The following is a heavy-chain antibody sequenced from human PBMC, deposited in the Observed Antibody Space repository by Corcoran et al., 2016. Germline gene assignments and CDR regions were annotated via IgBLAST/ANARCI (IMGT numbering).Heavy chain of an antibody. CDR2: IIPIFGTA. CDR3: ARVDQLPRGPYGIDV. D-gene: IGHD2-2*01. CDR1: GGTFSSYA. J-gene: IGHJ6*02. Sequence: QVQLVQSGAEVKKPGSSVKVSCKASGGTFSSYAISWVRQAPGQGLEWMGGIIPIFGTANYAQKFQGRVTITADESTSTAFMELSSLRSEDSAVYYCARVDQLPRGPYGIDVWGQGTTVTVSS. V-gene: IGHV1-69*01.